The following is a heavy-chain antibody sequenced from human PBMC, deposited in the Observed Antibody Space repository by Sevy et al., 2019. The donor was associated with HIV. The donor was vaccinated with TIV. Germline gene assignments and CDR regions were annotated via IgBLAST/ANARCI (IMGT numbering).Heavy chain of an antibody. CDR2: ISGSGGST. J-gene: IGHJ4*02. Sequence: GGSLRLSCVASGXTFSSFGMSWVRQAPGKGLQFVSVISGSGGSTYHTDSVKGRFSISRDNSKNTVYLQMNSLRVEDTAVYYCAKGSGXXDXXXQGTLVTVSS. CDR1: GXTFSSFG. V-gene: IGHV3-23*01. D-gene: IGHD6-19*01. CDR3: AKGSGXXDX.